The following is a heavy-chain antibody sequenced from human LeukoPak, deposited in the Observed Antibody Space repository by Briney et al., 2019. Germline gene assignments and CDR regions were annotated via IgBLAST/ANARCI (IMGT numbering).Heavy chain of an antibody. Sequence: PGGSLRLSCAASGFTFSSYWMSWVRQAPGKGLEWVAVISYDGSNKYYADSVKGRFTISRDNSKNTLYLQMNSLRAEDTAVYYCAGSSGFDYWGQGTLVTVSS. V-gene: IGHV3-30-3*01. CDR3: AGSSGFDY. J-gene: IGHJ4*02. CDR1: GFTFSSYW. CDR2: ISYDGSNK. D-gene: IGHD6-13*01.